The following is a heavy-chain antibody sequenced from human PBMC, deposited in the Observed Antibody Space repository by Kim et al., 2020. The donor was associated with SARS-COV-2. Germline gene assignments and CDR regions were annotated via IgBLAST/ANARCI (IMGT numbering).Heavy chain of an antibody. V-gene: IGHV3-11*01. D-gene: IGHD3-3*01. CDR3: ARGVTIFGVVNTPFDY. Sequence: GGSLRLSCAASGFTFSDYYMSWIRQAPGKGLEWVSYISSSGSTIYYADSVKGRFTISRDNAKNSLYLQMNSLRAEDTAVYYCARGVTIFGVVNTPFDYWGQGTLVTVSS. J-gene: IGHJ4*02. CDR1: GFTFSDYY. CDR2: ISSSGSTI.